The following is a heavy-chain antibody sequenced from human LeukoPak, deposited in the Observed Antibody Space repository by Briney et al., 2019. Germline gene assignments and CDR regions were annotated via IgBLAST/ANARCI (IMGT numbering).Heavy chain of an antibody. CDR3: ARGSDSYGYPYYYYYYMDV. Sequence: SETLSLTCSVSGVSISSHSWSWVRQPPGEGLESIGYISNTGATRYNPSLRSRVSISVDTSRNEVSLRLTSVTAADTAVYYCARGSDSYGYPYYYYYYMDVWGEGTTVAVSS. CDR2: ISNTGAT. J-gene: IGHJ6*03. V-gene: IGHV4-59*11. CDR1: GVSISSHS. D-gene: IGHD5-18*01.